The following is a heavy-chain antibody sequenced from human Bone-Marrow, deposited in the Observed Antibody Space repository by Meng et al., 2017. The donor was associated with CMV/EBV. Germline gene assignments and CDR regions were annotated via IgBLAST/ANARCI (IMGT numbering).Heavy chain of an antibody. CDR2: IYYRGST. Sequence: SETLSLTCSVSGGSISSSSYYWGWIRQPPGKGLEWIGNIYYRGSTYYNPSLKSRVTISVDTSKNQFSLNLRSVTAADTAMYYCARDRASYGWFDPWGQGTLVTVSS. J-gene: IGHJ5*02. V-gene: IGHV4-39*07. CDR3: ARDRASYGWFDP. CDR1: GGSISSSSYY. D-gene: IGHD4-17*01.